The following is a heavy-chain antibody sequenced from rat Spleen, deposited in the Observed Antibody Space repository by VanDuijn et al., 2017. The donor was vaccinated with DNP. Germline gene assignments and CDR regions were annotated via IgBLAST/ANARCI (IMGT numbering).Heavy chain of an antibody. CDR1: GFTFSDYA. CDR3: ARGGSYFDY. V-gene: IGHV5-17*01. Sequence: EVQLVESGGGLVQPGRSLKLSCAASGFTFSDYAMAWVRQAPKKGLERVATISYDGSRTYYRDSLKGRFTISRENAKSTLYLQMDSLRSEDTATYYCARGGSYFDYWGQGVMVTVSS. D-gene: IGHD1-11*01. J-gene: IGHJ2*01. CDR2: ISYDGSRT.